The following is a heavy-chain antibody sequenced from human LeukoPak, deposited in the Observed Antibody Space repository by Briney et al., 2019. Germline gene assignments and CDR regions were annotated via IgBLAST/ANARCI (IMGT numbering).Heavy chain of an antibody. CDR1: GGSISSYY. CDR3: ARTRSQAISAQYFDY. V-gene: IGHV4-59*08. J-gene: IGHJ4*02. Sequence: SETLSLTCTVSGGSISSYYWSWIRQPPGKGLEWIGYIYYSGSTNYNPSLKSRVTISVDTSKNQFSLKLSSVTAADTAVYYCARTRSQAISAQYFDYWGQGTLVTVSS. CDR2: IYYSGST. D-gene: IGHD2-2*02.